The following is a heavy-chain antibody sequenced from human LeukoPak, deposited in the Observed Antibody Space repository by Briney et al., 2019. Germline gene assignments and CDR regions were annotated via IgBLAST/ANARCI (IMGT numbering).Heavy chain of an antibody. CDR2: ISSSSSTI. CDR3: ARGPYSYVEYNYYYYYMDV. J-gene: IGHJ6*03. D-gene: IGHD5-18*01. CDR1: GFTFSSYS. V-gene: IGHV3-48*01. Sequence: GGSLRLSCAASGFTFSSYSMNWVRQAPGKGLEWVSYISSSSSTIYNADSVKGRFTISRDNAKNSLYLQMNSLRAEDTAVYYCARGPYSYVEYNYYYYYMDVWGKGTTVTVSS.